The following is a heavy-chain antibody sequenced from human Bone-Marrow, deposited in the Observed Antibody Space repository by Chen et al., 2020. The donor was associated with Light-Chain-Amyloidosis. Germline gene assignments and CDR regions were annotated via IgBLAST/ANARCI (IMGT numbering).Heavy chain of an antibody. CDR3: ARADASYYYYGMDV. CDR1: GVSTALAGYY. Sequence: QVQLQESGPGLVRPSHTLPFTAPLPGVSTALAGYYWSWIRQHPGKGLEWIGHIFYSGSTYANPSLKSRVAISVDTSKNQFSLKVSSVTAADTAVYYCARADASYYYYGMDVWGQGTTVTVSS. V-gene: IGHV4-31*03. CDR2: IFYSGST. J-gene: IGHJ6*02.